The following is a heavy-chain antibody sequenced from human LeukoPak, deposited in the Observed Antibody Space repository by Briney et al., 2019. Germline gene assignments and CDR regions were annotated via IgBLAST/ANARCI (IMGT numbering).Heavy chain of an antibody. Sequence: VKVSCKASGGTFSSYAISWVRQAPGQGLEWMGGIIPIFGTANYAQKFQGRVTITADESTSTAYMELSSLRSDDTAVYYCARGSSTSCYNCAYYIDVWGKGTTVTVSS. D-gene: IGHD2-2*02. J-gene: IGHJ6*03. CDR1: GGTFSSYA. CDR2: IIPIFGTA. CDR3: ARGSSTSCYNCAYYIDV. V-gene: IGHV1-69*01.